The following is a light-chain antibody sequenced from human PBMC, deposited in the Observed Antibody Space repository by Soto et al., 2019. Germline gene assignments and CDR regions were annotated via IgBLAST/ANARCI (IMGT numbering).Light chain of an antibody. Sequence: DIQMTQSPSSLSASVGDRVTITCRASQGITKYVALLQQKPGKAPKSLIYATSLLQAGVPSRFSGSGSVTVFTLTISCLQPEDFATYYCQQYNSFPRTVGQGTKME. CDR2: ATS. J-gene: IGKJ2*01. CDR1: QGITKY. V-gene: IGKV1-16*01. CDR3: QQYNSFPRT.